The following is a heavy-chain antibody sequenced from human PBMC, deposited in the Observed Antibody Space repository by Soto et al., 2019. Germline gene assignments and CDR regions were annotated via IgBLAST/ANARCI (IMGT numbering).Heavy chain of an antibody. V-gene: IGHV4-4*07. J-gene: IGHJ4*02. CDR3: ARQTTFSSSWYDY. CDR2: IYSSGST. D-gene: IGHD6-13*01. Sequence: WTLIRQPAGKGLEWIGRIYSSGSTNYNSSLKSRVTMSVDTSKNQFSLKLTSVTAADTAVYYCARQTTFSSSWYDYWGQGTLVTVSS.